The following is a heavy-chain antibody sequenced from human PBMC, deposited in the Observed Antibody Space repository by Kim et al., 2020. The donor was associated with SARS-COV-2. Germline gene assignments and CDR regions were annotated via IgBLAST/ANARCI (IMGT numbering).Heavy chain of an antibody. J-gene: IGHJ4*02. D-gene: IGHD3-10*01. CDR2: IYHSGST. CDR1: GYSISSGYY. Sequence: SETLSLTFTVSGYSISSGYYWGWIRQPPGKGLEWIGSIYHSGSTDYNPSLKSRVTISVDTSKNQFSLKLSSVIAADTAVYYCARVFRGAKVGGFDYWGQGPLVTVSS. V-gene: IGHV4-38-2*02. CDR3: ARVFRGAKVGGFDY.